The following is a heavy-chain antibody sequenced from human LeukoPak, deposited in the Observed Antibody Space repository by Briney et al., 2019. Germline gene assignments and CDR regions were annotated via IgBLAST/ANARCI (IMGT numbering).Heavy chain of an antibody. CDR1: GFTFSRYA. V-gene: IGHV3-30*04. CDR2: ISYYGNPT. Sequence: GGSLTLSCPASGFTFSRYAMHWVRQAPGRGLGWVAVISYYGNPTFFTDSVQGRFTISRDNSKNTLSLQMISLRAEDTAMYYCARDAGSDYNFDYWGQGTLVTVSS. CDR3: ARDAGSDYNFDY. J-gene: IGHJ4*02. D-gene: IGHD4-11*01.